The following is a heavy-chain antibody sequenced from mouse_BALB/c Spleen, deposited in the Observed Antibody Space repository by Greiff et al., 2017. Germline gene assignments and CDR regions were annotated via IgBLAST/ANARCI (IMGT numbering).Heavy chain of an antibody. CDR1: GFTFSSFG. CDR3: ARSGDGYPYYAMDY. J-gene: IGHJ4*01. Sequence: EVKLMESGGGLVQPGGSRKLSCAASGFTFSSFGMHWVRQAPEKGLEWVAYISSGSSTIYYADTVKGRFTISRDNPKNTLFLQMTSLRSEDTAMYYCARSGDGYPYYAMDYWGQGTSVTVSS. V-gene: IGHV5-17*02. CDR2: ISSGSSTI. D-gene: IGHD2-3*01.